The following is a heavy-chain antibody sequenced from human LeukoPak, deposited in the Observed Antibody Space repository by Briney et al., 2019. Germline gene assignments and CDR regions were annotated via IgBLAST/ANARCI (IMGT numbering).Heavy chain of an antibody. CDR3: ARIVAQQLADYYYYMDV. V-gene: IGHV4-59*01. CDR1: GGSISSYY. D-gene: IGHD6-13*01. J-gene: IGHJ6*03. CDR2: IYYSGST. Sequence: SETLSLTCTVSGGSISSYYWSWIRQPPGKGLEWIGYIYYSGSTNYNPSLKSRVTISVDTSKNQFSLKLSSVTAADTAVYYCARIVAQQLADYYYYMDVWGKGTTVTVSS.